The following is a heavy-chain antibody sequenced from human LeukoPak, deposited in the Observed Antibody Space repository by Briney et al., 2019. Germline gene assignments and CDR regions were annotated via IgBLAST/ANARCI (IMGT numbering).Heavy chain of an antibody. V-gene: IGHV4-59*08. Sequence: PSETLSLTCTVSGGSISNYYWSWIRQPPGKGLEWIGYIYYSGSTNYNPSLKSRVTISVDTSKNQFSLKLSSVTAADTAVYYCARFEQGFDYWGQGTLVTVSS. CDR1: GGSISNYY. J-gene: IGHJ4*02. CDR2: IYYSGST. D-gene: IGHD6-13*01. CDR3: ARFEQGFDY.